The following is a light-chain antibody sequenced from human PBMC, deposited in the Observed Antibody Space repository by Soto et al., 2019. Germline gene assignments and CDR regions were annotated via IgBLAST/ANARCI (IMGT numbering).Light chain of an antibody. V-gene: IGKV3-20*01. J-gene: IGKJ3*01. CDR1: QSVSSTY. CDR2: SAS. CDR3: QQYGSSPPLFT. Sequence: EIVLTQSPGTLSLSPGERATLSCRASQSVSSTYLAWYQQKPGQAPRLLIYSASSRATGIPDRFSGSGSGTDFTLTISRLEPEDFAVYYCQQYGSSPPLFTFGPRTKVDIK.